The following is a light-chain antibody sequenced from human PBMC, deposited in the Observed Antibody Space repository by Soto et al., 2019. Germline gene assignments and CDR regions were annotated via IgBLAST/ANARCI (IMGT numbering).Light chain of an antibody. CDR2: GAS. CDR1: QSVSSSY. CDR3: QQYCRSPLFT. V-gene: IGKV3-20*01. J-gene: IGKJ3*01. Sequence: EIVLTQSPGTLSLSPGERATLSCRASQSVSSSYLAWYQQKPGQAPRLLIYGASSRATGIPDRFSGSGSGTNFTLTISRLEPEDFSVYYCQQYCRSPLFTFGPGTKVDIK.